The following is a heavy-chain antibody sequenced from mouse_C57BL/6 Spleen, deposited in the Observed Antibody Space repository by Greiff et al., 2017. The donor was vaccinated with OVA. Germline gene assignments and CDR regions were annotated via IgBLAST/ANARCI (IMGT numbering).Heavy chain of an antibody. Sequence: QVQLQQPGAELVKPGASVKLSCKASGYTFTSYWMQWVKPRPGQGLEWIGEIDPSDSYTNYNQKLKGKATLTVDTSSSTAYMQLSSLTSEDSAVYYCARSDSNWDYWGQGTTLTVSS. J-gene: IGHJ2*01. D-gene: IGHD2-5*01. CDR1: GYTFTSYW. V-gene: IGHV1-50*01. CDR3: ARSDSNWDY. CDR2: IDPSDSYT.